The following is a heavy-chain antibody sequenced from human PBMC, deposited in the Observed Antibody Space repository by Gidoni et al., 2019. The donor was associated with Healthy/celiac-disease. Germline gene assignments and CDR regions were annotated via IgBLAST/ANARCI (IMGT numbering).Heavy chain of an antibody. CDR2: INPNSGGT. CDR1: GYTFTGYY. V-gene: IGHV1-2*02. D-gene: IGHD3-22*01. Sequence: QVQLVQSGAEVKKPGASVKVSCKASGYTFTGYYMHWVRQAPGQGLEWMGWINPNSGGTYYAQKFQGRVTMTRDTSISTAYMELTRLRSDDTAVYYCARDRGEGSGYYHDYWFFDLWGRGTLVTVSS. J-gene: IGHJ2*01. CDR3: ARDRGEGSGYYHDYWFFDL.